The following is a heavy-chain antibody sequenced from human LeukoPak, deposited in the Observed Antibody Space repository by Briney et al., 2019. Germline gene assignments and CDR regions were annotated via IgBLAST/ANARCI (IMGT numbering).Heavy chain of an antibody. V-gene: IGHV1-18*01. CDR3: ARMLIVPIAARLGYYYYGMDV. J-gene: IGHJ6*02. Sequence: ASVKVSCKASGYTFTSYGISWVRQAPGQGLEWLGWISAYNGNTNYAQKFQGRVTITADESTSTAYMELSSLRSEDTAVYYCARMLIVPIAARLGYYYYGMDVWGQGTTVTVSS. CDR1: GYTFTSYG. D-gene: IGHD6-6*01. CDR2: ISAYNGNT.